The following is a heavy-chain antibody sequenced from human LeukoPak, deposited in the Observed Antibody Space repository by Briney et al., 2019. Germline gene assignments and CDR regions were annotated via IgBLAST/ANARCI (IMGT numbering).Heavy chain of an antibody. CDR2: INPNSGGT. D-gene: IGHD2-2*01. V-gene: IGHV1-2*02. Sequence: AASVKVSCKASGYTFTSYFMHWVRQAPGQGLEWMGWINPNSGGTNYAQKFQGRVTMTRDTSISTAYMELSRLRSDDTAVYYCASSIVYCSSTSCYFNWGQGTLVTVSS. CDR1: GYTFTSYF. J-gene: IGHJ4*02. CDR3: ASSIVYCSSTSCYFN.